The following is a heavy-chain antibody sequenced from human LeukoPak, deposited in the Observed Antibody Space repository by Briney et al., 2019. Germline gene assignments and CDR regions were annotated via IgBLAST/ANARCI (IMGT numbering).Heavy chain of an antibody. CDR1: GFPFRTYE. CDR2: ISGTSSII. CDR3: ARDLNYGNSNPYYFDY. V-gene: IGHV3-48*03. Sequence: QPGGSLLLSCAASGFPFRTYEMSGVRQAPGKGLEGVSYISGTSSIIHYADSVKGRFTISRDNAKNSLYLQMNTLRAEDTAVYYCARDLNYGNSNPYYFDYWGPGTLVTVSP. D-gene: IGHD4-23*01. J-gene: IGHJ4*02.